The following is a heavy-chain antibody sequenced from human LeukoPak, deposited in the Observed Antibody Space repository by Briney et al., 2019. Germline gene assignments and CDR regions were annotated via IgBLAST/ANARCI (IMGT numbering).Heavy chain of an antibody. CDR3: ARIDSADSSGYYSKQYFDY. CDR1: GFSLSTSGMC. Sequence: CGPTLVNPTQTLTLTCTFSGFSLSTSGMCVCWIRQPPGKALEWLTRIAWGDDKYYSTSLKTRLTISKDTSKNQVVLTITHMDSVDTATYYCARIDSADSSGYYSKQYFDYWGQGTLVTVSS. J-gene: IGHJ4*02. V-gene: IGHV2-70*11. CDR2: IAWGDDK. D-gene: IGHD3-22*01.